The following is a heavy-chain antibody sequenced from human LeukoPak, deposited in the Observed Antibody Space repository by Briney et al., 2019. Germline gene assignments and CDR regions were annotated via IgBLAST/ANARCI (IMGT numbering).Heavy chain of an antibody. CDR1: CGSSSSGSYY. D-gene: IGHD3-22*01. CDR3: AIHAFRYYDSSGFPDFDY. Sequence: SETPSHTSTDSCGSSSSGSYYGGWIRQPPREGLEWLGIIYDGWSTNYNPSFEGQVPISVDTSTNQFSLKLISVTAADTAVYYCAIHAFRYYDSSGFPDFDYWGQGTLVTVSS. J-gene: IGHJ4*02. CDR2: IYDGWST. V-gene: IGHV4-39*01.